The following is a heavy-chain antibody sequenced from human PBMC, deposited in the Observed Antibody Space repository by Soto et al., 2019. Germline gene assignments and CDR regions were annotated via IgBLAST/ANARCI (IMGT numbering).Heavy chain of an antibody. V-gene: IGHV3-23*01. J-gene: IGHJ4*02. CDR2: ISGSGSST. CDR3: AKRASGSYFDY. CDR1: GFTFSSYA. D-gene: IGHD3-10*01. Sequence: PGGSLRLSCAASGFTFSSYAMNWVRQAPGKGLEWVPVISGSGSSTYYADSVKGRFTISRDNSKNTLYVQMNSLRAEDTGVYYCAKRASGSYFDYWGQGTLVTVSS.